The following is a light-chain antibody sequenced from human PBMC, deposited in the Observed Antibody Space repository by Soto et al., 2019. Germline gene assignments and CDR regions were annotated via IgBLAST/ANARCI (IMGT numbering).Light chain of an antibody. V-gene: IGKV1-27*01. CDR3: QRTYNAPP. Sequence: DIQLTQSPSSLSASVGDRVTITCRVSQDISSYLDWYRQKPGKLPKLLIYSASNLQSGVPSRFIGSGSGTDFTLTINSLQPEDVATSYGQRTYNAPPFGQGTKVEIK. J-gene: IGKJ1*01. CDR2: SAS. CDR1: QDISSY.